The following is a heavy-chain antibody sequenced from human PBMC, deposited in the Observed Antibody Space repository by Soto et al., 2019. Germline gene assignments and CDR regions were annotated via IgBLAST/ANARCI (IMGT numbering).Heavy chain of an antibody. V-gene: IGHV4-39*07. CDR3: ARESLIVVVPAAMYNWFDP. CDR2: IYYSGST. D-gene: IGHD2-2*01. J-gene: IGHJ5*02. CDR1: GGSISSSSYY. Sequence: SETLSLTCTVSGGSISSSSYYWGWIRQPPGKGLEWIGSIYYSGSTYYNPSLKSRVTISVDTSKNQFSLKLSSVTAADTAVYYCARESLIVVVPAAMYNWFDPWGQGTLVTVSS.